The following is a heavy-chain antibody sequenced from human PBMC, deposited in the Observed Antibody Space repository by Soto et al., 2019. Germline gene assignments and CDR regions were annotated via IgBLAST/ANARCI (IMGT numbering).Heavy chain of an antibody. Sequence: QVQLVESGGGVVQPGRSLRLSCAASGFTFSSYSMHWVRQAPGKGLEWVAVMLNDGSNTYYADSVKGRFTISRDTSKNTLHLQMNNLRAEDTAVYYCARDRTVAGKGPDYWGQGTLVTVSS. CDR3: ARDRTVAGKGPDY. D-gene: IGHD6-19*01. CDR2: MLNDGSNT. V-gene: IGHV3-30-3*01. CDR1: GFTFSSYS. J-gene: IGHJ4*02.